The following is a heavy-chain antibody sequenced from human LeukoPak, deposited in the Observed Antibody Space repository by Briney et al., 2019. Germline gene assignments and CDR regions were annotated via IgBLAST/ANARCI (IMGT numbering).Heavy chain of an antibody. Sequence: ASVKVSCKASAYNLANYHIHWVRQAPGQGLEWMGYINPNTGGTKYAQNFQGRATMTRDTSITTAYMELSWLRSDDSALYYCTREGSTDAFDIWGQGTMVTVSS. CDR1: AYNLANYH. V-gene: IGHV1-2*02. CDR3: TREGSTDAFDI. J-gene: IGHJ3*02. CDR2: INPNTGGT.